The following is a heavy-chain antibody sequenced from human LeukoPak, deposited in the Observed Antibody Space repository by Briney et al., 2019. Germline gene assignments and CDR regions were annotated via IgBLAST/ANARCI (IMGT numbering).Heavy chain of an antibody. D-gene: IGHD5-24*01. CDR2: IVGSGTSA. CDR1: GFTFTTYG. CDR3: ANLMATHYYFDY. V-gene: IGHV3-23*01. J-gene: IGHJ4*02. Sequence: GGSLRLSCAASGFTFTTYGMSWVRQAPGKGLEWVSSIVGSGTSAFYADSVKGPFTISRDNSKATLFLQMNNLRAEDTAVYYCANLMATHYYFDYWGQGTLVTVSS.